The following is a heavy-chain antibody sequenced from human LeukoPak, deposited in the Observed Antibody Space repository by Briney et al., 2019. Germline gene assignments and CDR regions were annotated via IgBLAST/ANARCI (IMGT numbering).Heavy chain of an antibody. V-gene: IGHV3-7*01. CDR2: IKQDGSEK. Sequence: GGSLRLSCAASGFTFSSYWMSWVRQAPGKGLEWVANIKQDGSEKYYVDSVKGRFTISRDNAKNSLYLQMNSLRAEDTAVYYCARDLSGYYYVYFDYWGQGTLVTVSS. J-gene: IGHJ4*02. D-gene: IGHD3-22*01. CDR3: ARDLSGYYYVYFDY. CDR1: GFTFSSYW.